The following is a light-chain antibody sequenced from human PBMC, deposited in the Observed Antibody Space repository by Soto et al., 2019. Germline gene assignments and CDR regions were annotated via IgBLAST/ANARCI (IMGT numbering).Light chain of an antibody. Sequence: DIQMTQSPSSLSASVGDRVTITCRASHPISNYLNWYQHRPGKAPKLLIYGASTLQSGVPSRFSGSESGTDFTLTITSLQPEECATYYCQQTYATPITFGQGTRLEIK. CDR1: HPISNY. J-gene: IGKJ5*01. CDR2: GAS. CDR3: QQTYATPIT. V-gene: IGKV1-39*01.